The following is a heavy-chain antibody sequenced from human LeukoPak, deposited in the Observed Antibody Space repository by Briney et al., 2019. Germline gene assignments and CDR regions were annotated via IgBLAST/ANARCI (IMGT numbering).Heavy chain of an antibody. CDR1: GGSISSYY. D-gene: IGHD6-19*01. Sequence: MSSETLSLTCTVSGGSISSYYWSWIRRPPGKGLEWIGYIYYSGSTNYNPSLKSRVTISVDTSKNQFSLKLSSVTAADTAVYYCARQVAGPTPFDYWGQGTLVTVSS. CDR3: ARQVAGPTPFDY. V-gene: IGHV4-59*08. CDR2: IYYSGST. J-gene: IGHJ4*02.